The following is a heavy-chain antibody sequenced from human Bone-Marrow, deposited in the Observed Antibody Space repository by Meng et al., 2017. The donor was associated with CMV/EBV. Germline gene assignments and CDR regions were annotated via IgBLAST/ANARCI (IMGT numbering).Heavy chain of an antibody. CDR1: GFTFSSYA. J-gene: IGHJ4*02. Sequence: GESLKISCAASGFTFSSYAMSWVRQAPGKGLEWVSAISGSGGSTYYADSVKGRFTISRDNSKNTLYFQMNSLRAEDTAVYYCARGARRRQFDYWGQGTLVTVSS. CDR2: ISGSGGST. D-gene: IGHD4/OR15-4a*01. V-gene: IGHV3-23*01. CDR3: ARGARRRQFDY.